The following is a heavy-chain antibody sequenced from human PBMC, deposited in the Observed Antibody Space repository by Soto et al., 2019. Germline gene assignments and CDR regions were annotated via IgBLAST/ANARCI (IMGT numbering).Heavy chain of an antibody. CDR3: AKDDDTSSHFSLLDF. Sequence: QVQLVESGGGVVQPGTSLRLSCAASGFTFSHYGIHWVRQAPGKGLEWVALTWSGGRGENYADSVRGRFTVSRDNSKPTVYLPMNSLRVEETAVYYCAKDDDTSSHFSLLDFRGQGTLVTVSS. D-gene: IGHD3-22*01. CDR1: GFTFSHYG. J-gene: IGHJ4*02. V-gene: IGHV3-33*06. CDR2: TWSGGRGE.